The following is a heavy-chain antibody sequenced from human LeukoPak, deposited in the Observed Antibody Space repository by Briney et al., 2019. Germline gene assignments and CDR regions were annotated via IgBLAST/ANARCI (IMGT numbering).Heavy chain of an antibody. V-gene: IGHV3-23*01. CDR3: AKERAVRGYDILTGYFDY. CDR1: GFTFRSYA. CDR2: FSGGSGST. J-gene: IGHJ4*02. D-gene: IGHD3-9*01. Sequence: PGGSLRLSCAASGFTFRSYAMSWVRQAPGKGLGWVSTFSGGSGSTDYADSVKGRFTISRDSSRNTLYLQMNSLRAEDTAVYYCAKERAVRGYDILTGYFDYWGQGTLVTVSS.